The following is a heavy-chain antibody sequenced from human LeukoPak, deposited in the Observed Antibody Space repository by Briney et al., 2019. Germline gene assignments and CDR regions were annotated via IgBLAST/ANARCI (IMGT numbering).Heavy chain of an antibody. Sequence: PSETLSLTCAVYGGSFSGYYWSWIRQPPGKGLEWIGEINHSGSTNYNPPLKSRVTISVDTSKNQFSLKLSSVTAADTAVYYCARGRRDGYNDFDYWGQGTLVTVSS. CDR3: ARGRRDGYNDFDY. D-gene: IGHD5-24*01. J-gene: IGHJ4*02. V-gene: IGHV4-34*01. CDR1: GGSFSGYY. CDR2: INHSGST.